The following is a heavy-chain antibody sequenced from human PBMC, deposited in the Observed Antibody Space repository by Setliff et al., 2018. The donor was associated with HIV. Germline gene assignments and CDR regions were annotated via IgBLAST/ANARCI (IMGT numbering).Heavy chain of an antibody. CDR1: GFTFSSYW. V-gene: IGHV3-7*04. CDR2: IKQDGSEK. D-gene: IGHD3-3*02. Sequence: PGGSLRLSCAASGFTFSSYWMTWVRQAPGKGLEWVANIKQDGSEKNYVDSVKGRFTISRDNAKNSLYLQMDSLRVEDTTVYYCTRKLAPGHGMDVWGQGTTVTSP. J-gene: IGHJ6*02. CDR3: TRKLAPGHGMDV.